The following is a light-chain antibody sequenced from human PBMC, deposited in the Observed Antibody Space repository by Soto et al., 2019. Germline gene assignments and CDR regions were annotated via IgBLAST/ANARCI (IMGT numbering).Light chain of an antibody. V-gene: IGLV1-40*01. CDR1: SSNIGAGHD. CDR2: RNN. J-gene: IGLJ3*02. CDR3: QSFDSNLSGWV. Sequence: QSVLTQPPSVSGDPGQRVTISCTGNSSNIGAGHDVHWYQQPPGTAPKLLIFRNNNRASGVPGRFSGARSGTSASLAITGLQTGDEADYYCQSFDSNLSGWVFGGGTKLTVL.